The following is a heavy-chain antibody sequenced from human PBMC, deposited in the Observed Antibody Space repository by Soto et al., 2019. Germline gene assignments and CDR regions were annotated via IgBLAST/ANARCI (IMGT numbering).Heavy chain of an antibody. D-gene: IGHD3-3*01. CDR3: ARDRGAIFGVVYYYYGMDV. CDR1: EFTFRSYG. V-gene: IGHV3-33*01. CDR2: IWYDGSNK. Sequence: GGSQRLSCAASEFTFRSYGRHWVRQAPGKGLGWVAVIWYDGSNKYYADSVKGRFTISRDNSKNTLYLQMNSLRAEDTAVYYCARDRGAIFGVVYYYYGMDVWGQGTTVTVSS. J-gene: IGHJ6*02.